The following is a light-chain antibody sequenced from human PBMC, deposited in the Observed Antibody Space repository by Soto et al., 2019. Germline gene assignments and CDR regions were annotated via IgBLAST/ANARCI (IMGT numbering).Light chain of an antibody. J-gene: IGLJ1*01. CDR1: SSDVGGYNY. CDR2: EVS. CDR3: NSYTSSSTPYV. V-gene: IGLV2-14*01. Sequence: QSALTQPASVSGSPGQSITISCTGTSSDVGGYNYVSWYQQHPGKAPKLMIYEVSNRPSGVSNRFSGSKSGNTASLTISGLQAEDDADYYCNSYTSSSTPYVFGTGTKVTVL.